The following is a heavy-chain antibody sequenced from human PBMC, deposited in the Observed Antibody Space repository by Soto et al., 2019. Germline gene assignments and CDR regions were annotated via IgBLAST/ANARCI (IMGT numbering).Heavy chain of an antibody. CDR3: ARRDTSGILRYFDT. V-gene: IGHV1-69*06. J-gene: IGHJ4*02. CDR1: GGTLSSFITYP. CDR2: IVPNVGTV. D-gene: IGHD3-3*01. Sequence: QVQLVQSGPEVKKPGSSVKVSCKTSGGTLSSFITYPINWVRQAPGQGPEWMGGIVPNVGTVNYAQRFQGKVTITADTSNGTSYTELNNLTSEDTGVYYCARRDTSGILRYFDTWGQGTLVTVS.